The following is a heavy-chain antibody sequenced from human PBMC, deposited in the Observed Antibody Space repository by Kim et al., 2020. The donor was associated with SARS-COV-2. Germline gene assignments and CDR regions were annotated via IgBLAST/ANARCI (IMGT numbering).Heavy chain of an antibody. D-gene: IGHD2-2*01. CDR2: ISSSGRST. CDR1: GFIFSSYS. J-gene: IGHJ4*02. CDR3: ARDWGDRTNCYWYY. Sequence: GGSLRLSCAASGFIFSSYSMNWVRQTPGKGLEWVSSISSSGRSTYYADSVKGRFTISRDNARNSLFLQMNSLRAEDTAVYYCARDWGDRTNCYWYYWGQGTLVTVSS. V-gene: IGHV3-21*01.